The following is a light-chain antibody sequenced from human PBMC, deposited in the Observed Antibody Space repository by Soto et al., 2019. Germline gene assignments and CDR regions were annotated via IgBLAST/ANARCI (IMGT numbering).Light chain of an antibody. CDR3: QVWDSGSDHPGV. Sequence: SYELTQAPSVSVAPGQMATISCGGNNIGTKSVHWYQQRPGQAPVVVVYDNRDRPSGIPDRFSGSNSGNTATLTINRVEPGDEAAYYCQVWDSGSDHPGVFGGGTKVTVL. V-gene: IGLV3-21*02. J-gene: IGLJ3*02. CDR1: NIGTKS. CDR2: DNR.